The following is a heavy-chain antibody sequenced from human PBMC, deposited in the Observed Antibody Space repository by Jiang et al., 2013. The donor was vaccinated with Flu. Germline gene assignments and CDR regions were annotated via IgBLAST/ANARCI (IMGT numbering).Heavy chain of an antibody. CDR3: ARQDPSNILTKTYWYFDV. CDR2: IYYAGTT. D-gene: IGHD3-9*01. CDR1: GGSISRYY. Sequence: GSGLVKPSETLSLTCTVSGGSISRYYWSWIRQSPGKTLEWIAYIYYAGTTTYNPSFKSRATISVDTSKNQFSLRLNSVTAADTAVYYCARQDPSNILTKTYWYFDVWGRGSLVTVSS. V-gene: IGHV4-59*08. J-gene: IGHJ2*01.